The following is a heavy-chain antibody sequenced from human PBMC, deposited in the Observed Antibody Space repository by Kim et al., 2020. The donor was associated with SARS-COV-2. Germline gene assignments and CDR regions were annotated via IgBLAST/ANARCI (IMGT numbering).Heavy chain of an antibody. D-gene: IGHD6-6*01. CDR1: GGSISSYY. CDR3: ARHIREGYSSSYLLDGYYYYGMDV. CDR2: IYYSGST. V-gene: IGHV4-59*08. Sequence: SETLSLTCTVSGGSISSYYWSWIRQPPGKGLEWIGYIYYSGSTNYNPSLKSRVTISVDTSKNQFSLKLSSVTAADTAVYYCARHIREGYSSSYLLDGYYYYGMDVWGQGTTVTVSS. J-gene: IGHJ6*02.